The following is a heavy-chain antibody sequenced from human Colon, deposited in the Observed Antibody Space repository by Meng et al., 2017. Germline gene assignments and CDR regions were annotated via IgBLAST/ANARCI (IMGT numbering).Heavy chain of an antibody. V-gene: IGHV4-4*02. CDR3: ARVPTTMDPFES. J-gene: IGHJ4*02. CDR2: IYQSGST. Sequence: QGLLQEAGPGLVKPSGTLSLTCTVSGGSISSNNWWSWVRQSPGRGLEWIGEIYQSGSTNYSPSLKSRVTISLDKSKNQFSLKVSYMTAADTAVYFCARVPTTMDPFESWGQGTLVTVSS. CDR1: GGSISSNNW. D-gene: IGHD4-23*01.